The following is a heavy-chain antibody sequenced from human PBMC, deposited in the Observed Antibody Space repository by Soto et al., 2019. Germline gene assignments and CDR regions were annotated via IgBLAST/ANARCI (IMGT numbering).Heavy chain of an antibody. J-gene: IGHJ3*02. CDR1: GFTFSSYG. CDR2: IWYDGSNK. V-gene: IGHV3-33*01. D-gene: IGHD2-8*01. CDR3: PRDGLDIVLMGAFAI. Sequence: GGSLRLSCGASGFTFSSYGMHWVRQAPGKGLEWVAVIWYDGSNKYYADSVKGRFTISRDNSKNTLYLQMNSLRAEDTAVYYCPRDGLDIVLMGAFAIWGQGTMVTVSS.